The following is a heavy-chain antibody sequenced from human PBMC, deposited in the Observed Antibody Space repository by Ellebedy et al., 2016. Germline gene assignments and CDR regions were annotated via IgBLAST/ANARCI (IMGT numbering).Heavy chain of an antibody. Sequence: ASVKVSXXVSGYTLTELSMHWVRQAPGKGLEWMGGFDPEDGETIYAQKFQGRVTMTEDTSTDTAYMELSSLRSEDTAVYYCATGGSIVVVTAAHYGMDVWGQGTTVTVSS. D-gene: IGHD2-21*02. CDR2: FDPEDGET. J-gene: IGHJ6*02. V-gene: IGHV1-24*01. CDR3: ATGGSIVVVTAAHYGMDV. CDR1: GYTLTELS.